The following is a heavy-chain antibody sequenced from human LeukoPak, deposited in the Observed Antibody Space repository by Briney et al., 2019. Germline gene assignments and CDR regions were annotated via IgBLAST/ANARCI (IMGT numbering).Heavy chain of an antibody. D-gene: IGHD1-1*01. CDR3: VRGWQQLGS. J-gene: IGHJ5*02. CDR2: LTGGSDNS. Sequence: GESLRLSCAASGFTFSSSAITWVRQAPGKGLEWVSSLTGGSDNSEHADSVKGRFSISKENSKNTQYLQMNSLPAEDTAVYYCVRGWQQLGSWGRGTLVTVSS. CDR1: GFTFSSSA. V-gene: IGHV3-23*01.